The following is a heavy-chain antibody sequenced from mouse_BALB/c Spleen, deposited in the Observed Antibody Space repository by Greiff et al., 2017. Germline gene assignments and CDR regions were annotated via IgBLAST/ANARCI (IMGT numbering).Heavy chain of an antibody. CDR3: TRDDGYPPWFAY. CDR1: GFTFSSYT. D-gene: IGHD2-3*01. Sequence: EVKLVESGGGLVKPGGSLKLSCAASGFTFSSYTMSWVRQTPEKRLEWVATISSGGSYTYYPDSVKGRFTISRDNAKNTLYLQMSSLKSEDTAMYYCTRDDGYPPWFAYWGQGTLVTVSA. V-gene: IGHV5-6-4*01. J-gene: IGHJ3*01. CDR2: ISSGGSYT.